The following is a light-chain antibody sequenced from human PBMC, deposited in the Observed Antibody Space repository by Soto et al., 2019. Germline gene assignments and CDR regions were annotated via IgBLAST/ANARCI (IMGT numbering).Light chain of an antibody. V-gene: IGLV2-23*02. Sequence: QFVLNQPASVSGSPGQSVTISCTATSSDVENYKLVSWYQQHPGKAPKLIIYEVTKRPSGVSNRFSGSKSANTASLTISGLQPEDEADYYCCSSVGSYVFGTGTRSPS. CDR1: SSDVENYKL. CDR3: CSSVGSYV. J-gene: IGLJ1*01. CDR2: EVT.